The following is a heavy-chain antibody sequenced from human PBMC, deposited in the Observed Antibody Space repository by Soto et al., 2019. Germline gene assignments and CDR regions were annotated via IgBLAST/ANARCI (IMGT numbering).Heavy chain of an antibody. CDR3: VRDLDGSGSYYTDY. D-gene: IGHD3-10*01. CDR1: GYAFSHYG. CDR2: IGPYNGKT. J-gene: IGHJ4*02. Sequence: ASVKVSCKASGYAFSHYGITWVRQAPGQGLEWMGWIGPYNGKTNYAQKLQGRVTMTTDTSAGTAYMELRSLRSDDTAVYFCVRDLDGSGSYYTDYWGQGTLVTVSS. V-gene: IGHV1-18*01.